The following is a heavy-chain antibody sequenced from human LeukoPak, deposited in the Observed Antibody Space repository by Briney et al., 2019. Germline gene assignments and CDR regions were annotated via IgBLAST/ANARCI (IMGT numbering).Heavy chain of an antibody. CDR2: ISSSSSYI. V-gene: IGHV3-21*01. CDR1: GFTFSSYS. D-gene: IGHD5-18*01. CDR3: ARESPRYSYGYESYYYYYMDV. Sequence: GGSLRLSCAASGFTFSSYSMNWVRQAPGKGLEWVSSISSSSSYIYYADSVKGRFTISRDNAKNSLYLQMNSLRAEDTAVYYCARESPRYSYGYESYYYYYMDVWGKGTTVTVSS. J-gene: IGHJ6*03.